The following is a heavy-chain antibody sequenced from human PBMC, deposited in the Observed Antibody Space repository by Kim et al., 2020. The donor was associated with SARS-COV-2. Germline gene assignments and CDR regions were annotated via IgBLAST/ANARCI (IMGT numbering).Heavy chain of an antibody. CDR2: IYYSGST. CDR3: ASLSRSGCSGGSCYVTYYYYYGMDV. D-gene: IGHD2-15*01. CDR1: GGSISSSSYY. Sequence: SETLSLTCTVSGGSISSSSYYWGWIRQPPGKGLEWIGSIYYSGSTYYNPSLKSRVTISVDTSKNQFSLKLSSVTAADTAVYYCASLSRSGCSGGSCYVTYYYYYGMDVWGQGTTVTVSS. J-gene: IGHJ6*02. V-gene: IGHV4-39*01.